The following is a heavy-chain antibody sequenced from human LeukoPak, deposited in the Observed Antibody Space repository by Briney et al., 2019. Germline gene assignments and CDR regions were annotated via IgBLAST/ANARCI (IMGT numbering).Heavy chain of an antibody. J-gene: IGHJ4*02. V-gene: IGHV1-2*06. Sequence: ASVKVSCKASEYTFTDYYIHWIRQAPGQGLEWMGRISPNTGGTDHAQEFRDKITMTRDTSISTAYIELSRLISDDTAVYYCAKTKIVATFFDYWGQGTLVTVSS. CDR1: EYTFTDYY. CDR2: ISPNTGGT. CDR3: AKTKIVATFFDY. D-gene: IGHD5-12*01.